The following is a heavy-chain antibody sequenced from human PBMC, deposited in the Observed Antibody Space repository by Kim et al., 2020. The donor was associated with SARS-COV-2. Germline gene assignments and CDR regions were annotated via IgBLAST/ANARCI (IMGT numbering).Heavy chain of an antibody. CDR2: ISYDGSNK. J-gene: IGHJ6*02. CDR3: ARVLGAAAGTYYYYVMDV. CDR1: GFTFSSYG. D-gene: IGHD6-13*01. Sequence: GGSLRLSCAASGFTFSSYGLHWVRHAPGKGLEWVAVISYDGSNKYYADSVKGRFTISRDNSKNTLYLQMNSLRAEDTAVYYCARVLGAAAGTYYYYVMDVWGQGTTVTVSS. V-gene: IGHV3-33*05.